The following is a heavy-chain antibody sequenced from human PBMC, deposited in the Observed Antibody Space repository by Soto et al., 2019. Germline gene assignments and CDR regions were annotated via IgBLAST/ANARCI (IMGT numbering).Heavy chain of an antibody. D-gene: IGHD5-18*01. CDR1: GFTVSSNY. CDR2: IYSGGSA. Sequence: GGSLSLSCAASGFTVSSNYMSWVRQAPGKGLEWVSVIYSGGSAYYADSVKGRFTISRDNSKNTLYLQMNSLRAEDTAVYYCARHGYSYGGGYFDYWGQGTQVTVSS. J-gene: IGHJ4*02. CDR3: ARHGYSYGGGYFDY. V-gene: IGHV3-66*04.